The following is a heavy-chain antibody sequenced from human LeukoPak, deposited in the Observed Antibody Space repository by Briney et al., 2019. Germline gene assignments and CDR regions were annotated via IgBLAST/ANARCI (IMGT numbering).Heavy chain of an antibody. Sequence: ASETLSLTCTVSGVSISSSASHWGWIRQPPGKGLEWIGSIYYSGSTYYNPSLKSRVTISVDTSKNQFSLKLSSVTAADTAVYYCARGRGIGKAARADPWGQGTLVTVSS. V-gene: IGHV4-39*07. CDR2: IYYSGST. D-gene: IGHD6-6*01. CDR1: GVSISSSASH. CDR3: ARGRGIGKAARADP. J-gene: IGHJ5*02.